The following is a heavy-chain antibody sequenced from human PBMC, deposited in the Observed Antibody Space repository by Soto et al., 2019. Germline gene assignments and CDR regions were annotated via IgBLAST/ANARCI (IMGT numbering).Heavy chain of an antibody. Sequence: PGGSLRLSCTASGFTFGDFALTWFRQTPGKGLEWVGFIRSRPYGGTAEYAASVRGRFTISRDDSKSIAYLQMNGLKTEDTAFYYCTRVHTTGPVIPDYWGQGTPVT. V-gene: IGHV3-49*03. D-gene: IGHD1-1*01. CDR2: IRSRPYGGTA. J-gene: IGHJ4*02. CDR3: TRVHTTGPVIPDY. CDR1: GFTFGDFA.